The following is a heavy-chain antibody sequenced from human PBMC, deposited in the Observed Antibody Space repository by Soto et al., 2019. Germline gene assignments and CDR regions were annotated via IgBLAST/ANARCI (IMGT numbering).Heavy chain of an antibody. CDR3: AREGVWRYLDY. CDR2: IYHSRST. Sequence: QVQLQESGPGLVKPSGTLSLTCAVSVGSISSSNWWSWVRQPPGKGLEWIGEIYHSRSTNYNQSLKRRVTISVDKSKNQCSLKLSSVTAADTAVYYCAREGVWRYLDYWGQGTLVTVSS. D-gene: IGHD3-10*01. V-gene: IGHV4-4*02. J-gene: IGHJ4*02. CDR1: VGSISSSNW.